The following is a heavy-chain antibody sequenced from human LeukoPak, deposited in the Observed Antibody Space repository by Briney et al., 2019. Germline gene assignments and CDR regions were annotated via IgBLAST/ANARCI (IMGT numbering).Heavy chain of an antibody. J-gene: IGHJ6*02. Sequence: ASVKVSCKASGYTFTSYGISWVRQAPGQGLEWMGWISAYNGNTNYAQKLQGRVTMTTGTSTSTAYMELRSLRSDDTAVYYCARVDGSGSYYNLQVLYYYYGMDVWGQGTTVTVSS. D-gene: IGHD3-10*01. CDR1: GYTFTSYG. CDR2: ISAYNGNT. V-gene: IGHV1-18*01. CDR3: ARVDGSGSYYNLQVLYYYYGMDV.